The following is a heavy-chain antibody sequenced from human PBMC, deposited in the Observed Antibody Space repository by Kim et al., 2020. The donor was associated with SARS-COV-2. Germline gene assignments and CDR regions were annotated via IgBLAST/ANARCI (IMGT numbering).Heavy chain of an antibody. J-gene: IGHJ6*02. D-gene: IGHD2-21*02. CDR2: ISSIGSYI. CDR3: ARDSWERGADGDYYGMAV. CDR1: GFTFSSYS. Sequence: GGSLRPSCAASGFTFSSYSMNWVRQAPGKGLEWVSSISSIGSYIYYADSVKGRFTISRDNAKNSLYLQMNSLRAEDTAVYYCARDSWERGADGDYYGMAVWGQGTLVTVSS. V-gene: IGHV3-21*01.